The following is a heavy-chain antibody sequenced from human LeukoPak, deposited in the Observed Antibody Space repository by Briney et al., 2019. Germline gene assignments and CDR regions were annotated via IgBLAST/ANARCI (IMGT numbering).Heavy chain of an antibody. CDR3: ARVGGSPYYFDY. V-gene: IGHV4-4*07. CDR2: IYTTGST. Sequence: PSETLSLTCTVSGGSISNYYCSWIRQPAGKGLEWIGRIYTTGSTNYNPSLKSRVTMSVDTSKNQSSLNLNSVTAADTAVYYCARVGGSPYYFDYWGQGALVTVSS. CDR1: GGSISNYY. D-gene: IGHD3-16*01. J-gene: IGHJ4*02.